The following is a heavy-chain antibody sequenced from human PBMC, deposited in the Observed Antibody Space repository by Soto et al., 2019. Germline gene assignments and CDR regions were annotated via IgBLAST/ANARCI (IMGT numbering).Heavy chain of an antibody. CDR3: ARGGRGYEFDC. J-gene: IGHJ4*02. V-gene: IGHV3-64*01. Sequence: EVQLVESGGGLVQPGGSMRLSCAASGFTFSRYAMHWVRQAPGKGLQYVSAISSNGGSTDYANSVKGRFTISRDTSKNTLYLQMGSLRADDMAVYYCARGGRGYEFDCWGQGTLVTVSS. CDR1: GFTFSRYA. D-gene: IGHD5-12*01. CDR2: ISSNGGST.